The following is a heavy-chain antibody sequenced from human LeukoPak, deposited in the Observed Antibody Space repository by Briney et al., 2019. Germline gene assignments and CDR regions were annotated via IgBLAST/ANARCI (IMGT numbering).Heavy chain of an antibody. CDR3: ARLAQHLYYYDSSAFWYFFDY. CDR1: GYTFTSYG. D-gene: IGHD3-22*01. J-gene: IGHJ4*02. V-gene: IGHV1-18*01. CDR2: ISAYNGYT. Sequence: ASVKVSCKTSGYTFTSYGITWVRQAPGQGLEWMGWISAYNGYTNYAQKLQGRVTMTTDTSTNTAYMELRNLRSDDTAVYFCARLAQHLYYYDSSAFWYFFDYWGQGTLVSVSS.